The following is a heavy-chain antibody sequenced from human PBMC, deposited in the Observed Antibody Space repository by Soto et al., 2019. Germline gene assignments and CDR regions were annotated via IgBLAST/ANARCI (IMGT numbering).Heavy chain of an antibody. Sequence: ETLSLTCIVSGGSISSSSYYWGWIRQPPGKGLEWIGSIYYSGSTYYNPSLKSRVTISVDTSKNQFSLKLSSVTAADTAVFYCARNRARNWFDPWGQGTMVTLSS. V-gene: IGHV4-39*01. CDR3: ARNRARNWFDP. CDR2: IYYSGST. J-gene: IGHJ5*02. CDR1: GGSISSSSYY. D-gene: IGHD6-6*01.